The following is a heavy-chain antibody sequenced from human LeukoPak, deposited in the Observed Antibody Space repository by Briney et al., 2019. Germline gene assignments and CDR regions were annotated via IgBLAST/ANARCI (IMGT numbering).Heavy chain of an antibody. CDR1: GGSISGGGYS. Sequence: PSETLSLTGTVFGGSISGGGYSWSWFRHPPGRGLEWLGYIYHSGSTYYNTSLKSRVTISVDRSKNQFSLKLSSVTAADTAVYYCARGGGYYDSSGYPRFDPWGQGTLVTVSS. J-gene: IGHJ5*02. V-gene: IGHV4-30-2*01. D-gene: IGHD3-22*01. CDR3: ARGGGYYDSSGYPRFDP. CDR2: IYHSGST.